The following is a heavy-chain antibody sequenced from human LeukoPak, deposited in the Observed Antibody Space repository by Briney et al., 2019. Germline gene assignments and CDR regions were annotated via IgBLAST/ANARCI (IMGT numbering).Heavy chain of an antibody. D-gene: IGHD7-27*01. V-gene: IGHV4-38-2*01. CDR3: ARHPALGYFDH. J-gene: IGHJ4*02. Sequence: PSETLSLTCAVSGYSISSGYYWGWIRQPPGKGLEWIGSIYHSGSTYYNPSLKSRVTISVDTSKNQFSLKLSSVTAADTAVYYCARHPALGYFDHWGQGTLVTVSS. CDR2: IYHSGST. CDR1: GYSISSGYY.